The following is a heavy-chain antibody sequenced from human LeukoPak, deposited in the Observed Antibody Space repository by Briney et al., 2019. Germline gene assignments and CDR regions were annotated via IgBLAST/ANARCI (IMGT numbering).Heavy chain of an antibody. CDR3: ARPVSPNYFYYMDV. D-gene: IGHD4-11*01. V-gene: IGHV3-11*01. CDR2: ISGSGTNQ. Sequence: GGSLTLSCAASGLTFSNFYMSWFRQAPGKGLEWLSYISGSGTNQHYADSVRGRFTISRDNAENSLSLQMDSLRAEDTAVYYCARPVSPNYFYYMDVWGKGTTVTVSS. CDR1: GLTFSNFY. J-gene: IGHJ6*03.